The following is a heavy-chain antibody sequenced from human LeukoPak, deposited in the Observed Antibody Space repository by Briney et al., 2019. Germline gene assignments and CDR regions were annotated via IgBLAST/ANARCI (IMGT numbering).Heavy chain of an antibody. CDR2: IYTSGST. J-gene: IGHJ6*03. D-gene: IGHD6-13*01. CDR3: ARVGAAAAAYYYYYYMDV. V-gene: IGHV4-61*02. Sequence: SQTLSLTCTVSGGSISSGSYYWSWIRQPAGKGLEWIGRIYTSGSTNYNPSLKSRVTISVDTSKNQFSLKLSSVTAADTAVYYCARVGAAAAAYYYYYYMDVWGKGTTVTISS. CDR1: GGSISSGSYY.